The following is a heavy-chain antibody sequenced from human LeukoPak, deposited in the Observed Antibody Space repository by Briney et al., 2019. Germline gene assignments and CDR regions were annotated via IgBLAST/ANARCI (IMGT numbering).Heavy chain of an antibody. CDR2: IHDDGSKK. V-gene: IGHV3-30*02. D-gene: IGHD3-10*02. Sequence: GGSLRLSCAASGFTFSSYGMHWVHQAPGKGLEWVAFIHDDGSKKYHADSVKGRFTISRDNSKNTLYLQMGSLRAEDMAVYYCAELGITMIGGVWGKGTTVTISS. CDR1: GFTFSSYG. J-gene: IGHJ6*04. CDR3: AELGITMIGGV.